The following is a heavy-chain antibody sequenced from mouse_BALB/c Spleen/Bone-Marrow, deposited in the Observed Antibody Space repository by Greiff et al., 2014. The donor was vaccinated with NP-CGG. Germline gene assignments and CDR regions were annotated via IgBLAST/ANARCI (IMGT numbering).Heavy chain of an antibody. J-gene: IGHJ4*01. CDR2: INPYSDGT. V-gene: IGHV1-14*01. CDR1: GFTFTGCV. D-gene: IGHD2-10*01. Sequence: VQLKESGPELVKPGASVKMSCKTSGFTFTGCVMQWVKQKPGQGLEWIGFINPYSDGTKYNEKFKGKATLTSDKSSSTAYMELSSLTSEDSAVYYCARPYYGNYDAMDYWGQGTSVTVSS. CDR3: ARPYYGNYDAMDY.